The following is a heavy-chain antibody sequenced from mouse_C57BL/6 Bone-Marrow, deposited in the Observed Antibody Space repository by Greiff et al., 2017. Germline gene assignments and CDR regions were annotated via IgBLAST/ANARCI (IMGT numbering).Heavy chain of an antibody. Sequence: EVQLQQSGGDLVKPGGSLKLSCAASGFTFSSYGMSWVRQTPDKRLELVATISSGGSYTYYPDSVKGRFTISRDNAKNTLYLQMSSLKSEDTAMYYCARLDYWGQGTTLTVSS. CDR3: ARLDY. J-gene: IGHJ2*01. V-gene: IGHV5-6*01. CDR2: ISSGGSYT. CDR1: GFTFSSYG.